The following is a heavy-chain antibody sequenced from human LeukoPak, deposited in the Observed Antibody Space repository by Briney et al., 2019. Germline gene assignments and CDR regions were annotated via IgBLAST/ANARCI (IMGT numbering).Heavy chain of an antibody. CDR3: ARFSSVGVPAAIMDREGDYFYD. CDR1: GGSISSGDYY. V-gene: IGHV4-30-4*08. D-gene: IGHD2-2*01. Sequence: PSQTLSLTCTVSGGSISSGDYYWSWIRQHPGKGLEWIGYIYYSGSTYYNPSLKSRVTISVDTSKNQFSLKLSSVTAADTDLYDCARFSSVGVPAAIMDREGDYFYDRGQLILVTVSS. J-gene: IGHJ4*02. CDR2: IYYSGST.